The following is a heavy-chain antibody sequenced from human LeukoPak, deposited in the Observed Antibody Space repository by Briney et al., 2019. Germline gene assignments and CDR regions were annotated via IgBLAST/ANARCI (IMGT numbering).Heavy chain of an antibody. Sequence: PSETLSLTCTVSGGSISSYYWSWIRQPAGKGLEWIGRIYTSGSTNYNPSLKSRVTISVDTSKNQFSLKLSSVTAADTAVYYCARGQPAMVRGSSHWFDPWGQGTLVTVSS. V-gene: IGHV4-4*07. CDR3: ARGQPAMVRGSSHWFDP. D-gene: IGHD3-10*01. CDR2: IYTSGST. J-gene: IGHJ5*02. CDR1: GGSISSYY.